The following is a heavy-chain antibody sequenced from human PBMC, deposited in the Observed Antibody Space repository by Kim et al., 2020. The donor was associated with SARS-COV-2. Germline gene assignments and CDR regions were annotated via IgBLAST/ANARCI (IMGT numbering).Heavy chain of an antibody. CDR3: AREDSSGYYFGWFDP. J-gene: IGHJ5*02. CDR2: IIPIFGTA. Sequence: SVKVSCKASGGTFSSYAISWVRQAPGQGLEWMGGIIPIFGTANYAQKFQGRVTITADESTSTAYMELSSLRSEDTAVYYCAREDSSGYYFGWFDPWGQGTLVTVSS. V-gene: IGHV1-69*13. CDR1: GGTFSSYA. D-gene: IGHD3-22*01.